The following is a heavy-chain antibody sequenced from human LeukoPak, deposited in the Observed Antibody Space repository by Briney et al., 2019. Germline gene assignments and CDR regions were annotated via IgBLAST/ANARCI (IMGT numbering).Heavy chain of an antibody. D-gene: IGHD6-13*01. CDR1: GGSISSSSNY. J-gene: IGHJ5*02. V-gene: IGHV4-39*01. Sequence: SETLSLTCIVSGGSISSSSNYWAWIRQPPGEGLEWIGSIFYGGTTYYNPSLKSRVTISVDTSKNQFSLKLSSVAAADTAMYYCVAAPRMANGWFDRWGQGTLVTVSS. CDR2: IFYGGTT. CDR3: VAAPRMANGWFDR.